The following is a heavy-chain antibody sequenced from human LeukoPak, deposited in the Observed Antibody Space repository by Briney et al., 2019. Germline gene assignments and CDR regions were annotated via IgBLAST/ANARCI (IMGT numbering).Heavy chain of an antibody. V-gene: IGHV3-23*01. Sequence: PGGSLRLSCAASGFTFSNYAMSWVRQAPGKGLEWVSAISDSGVGTYYADSVKGRFTISRDNSKNTLYLQMSSLRTEDTAVYYCAEDGFWGRGTLVTVSS. CDR2: ISDSGVGT. J-gene: IGHJ4*02. CDR1: GFTFSNYA. CDR3: AEDGF.